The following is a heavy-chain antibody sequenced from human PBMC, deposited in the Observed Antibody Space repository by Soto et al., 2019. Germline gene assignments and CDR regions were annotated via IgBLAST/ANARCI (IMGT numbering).Heavy chain of an antibody. D-gene: IGHD2-8*01. J-gene: IGHJ4*02. V-gene: IGHV3-7*03. Sequence: EVQLVESGGDLVQPGGSLRLSCVASGFTFSAYWMSRVRQAPGKGLEWVATIKNDGSEKYYADAVRGRFTLSRDNTKSSFYLELGGLRAEDTAIYYCARGSNQDYWGQGTLVAVSS. CDR3: ARGSNQDY. CDR2: IKNDGSEK. CDR1: GFTFSAYW.